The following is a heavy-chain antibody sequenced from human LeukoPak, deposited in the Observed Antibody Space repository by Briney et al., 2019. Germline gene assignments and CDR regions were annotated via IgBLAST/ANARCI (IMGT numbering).Heavy chain of an antibody. Sequence: GGSLRLSCAASGFTFSNYNVNWVRQAPGKGLEWVSYISASSTTIYYADSVKGRFTTSRDNAKNSLYLQMNSLRAEDTAVYYCARSSGWYGWGQGTLVTVSS. CDR1: GFTFSNYN. D-gene: IGHD6-19*01. CDR2: ISASSTTI. V-gene: IGHV3-48*04. J-gene: IGHJ4*02. CDR3: ARSSGWYG.